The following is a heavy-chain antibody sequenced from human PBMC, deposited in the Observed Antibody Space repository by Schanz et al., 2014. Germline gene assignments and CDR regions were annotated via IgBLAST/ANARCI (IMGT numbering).Heavy chain of an antibody. Sequence: QVQLLQSGAEVKKPGASMKVSCKASGYTFTTYYMLWVRQAPGQGLEWMGIINPSGGSTRYGQKFQGRISVTTDTSTSTVYLELSSLRSDDTAVHYCGRGFSRSYIDFWGQGTLITVSP. J-gene: IGHJ4*02. D-gene: IGHD6-6*01. CDR1: GYTFTTYY. CDR3: GRGFSRSYIDF. V-gene: IGHV1-46*03. CDR2: INPSGGST.